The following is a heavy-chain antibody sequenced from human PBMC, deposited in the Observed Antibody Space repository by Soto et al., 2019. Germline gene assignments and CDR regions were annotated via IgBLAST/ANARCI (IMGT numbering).Heavy chain of an antibody. V-gene: IGHV1-18*01. Sequence: ASMKGSCKASGYTFFSHSISWVRQAPGQGLEWMGRINADYGNTQYAQKFRGRVTMTTDTSTTTVYMELTNLRSDDTAVYYCARCIQGDYYYGMDVWGQGTTVTV. D-gene: IGHD5-18*01. CDR1: GYTFFSHS. J-gene: IGHJ6*02. CDR2: INADYGNT. CDR3: ARCIQGDYYYGMDV.